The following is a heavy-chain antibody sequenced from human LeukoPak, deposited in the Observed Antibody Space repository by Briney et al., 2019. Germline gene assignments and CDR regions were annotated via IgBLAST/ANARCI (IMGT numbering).Heavy chain of an antibody. CDR2: ISVYNGNT. V-gene: IGHV1-18*01. CDR3: ARELALDY. J-gene: IGHJ4*02. CDR1: DTIFTNHG. Sequence: ASVKVSCKVSDTIFTNHGISWVRQAPGQGLEWMGWISVYNGNTNYAQKLQGRVTMTTDTSTSTAYMELRSLRSDDTAVYYCARELALDYWGQGTLVTVSS.